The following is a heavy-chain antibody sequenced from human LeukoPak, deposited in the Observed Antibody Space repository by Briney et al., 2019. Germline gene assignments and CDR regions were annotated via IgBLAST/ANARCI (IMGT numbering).Heavy chain of an antibody. CDR3: ARNLGYCSSTSCYQAFDI. Sequence: GGSLRLSCAASGFTFSSYEMNWVRQAPGKGLEWVSYISSSGSTIYYADSVKGRFTISRDNAKNSLYLQMNSLRAGDTAVYYCARNLGYCSSTSCYQAFDIWGQGTMVTVSS. CDR1: GFTFSSYE. V-gene: IGHV3-48*03. CDR2: ISSSGSTI. J-gene: IGHJ3*02. D-gene: IGHD2-2*01.